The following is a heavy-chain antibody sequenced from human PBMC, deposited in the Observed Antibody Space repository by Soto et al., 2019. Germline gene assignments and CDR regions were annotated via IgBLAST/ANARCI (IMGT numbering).Heavy chain of an antibody. CDR1: GYTFTNYG. CDR3: ARSIAARHPTEH. V-gene: IGHV1-18*01. D-gene: IGHD6-6*01. J-gene: IGHJ1*01. Sequence: GASVKASCKASGYTFTNYGISWVRQAPGQGLEWMGWISAYNGNTNYAQKLQGRVTMTTDTSTSTAYMELRSLRSDDTAVYYCARSIAARHPTEHWGQGTLVTVSS. CDR2: ISAYNGNT.